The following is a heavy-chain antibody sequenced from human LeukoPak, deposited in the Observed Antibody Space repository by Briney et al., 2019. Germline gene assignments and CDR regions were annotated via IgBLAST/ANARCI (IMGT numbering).Heavy chain of an antibody. Sequence: SETLSLTCAVYGGSFSGYYWSWIRQPPGKGLKWIGEINHSGSTNYNPFLKSRVTISVDTSKNQFSLKLSSVTAADTAVYYCARVHCSSTSCYTIDYWGQGTLVTVSS. CDR1: GGSFSGYY. V-gene: IGHV4-34*01. J-gene: IGHJ4*02. D-gene: IGHD2-2*02. CDR3: ARVHCSSTSCYTIDY. CDR2: INHSGST.